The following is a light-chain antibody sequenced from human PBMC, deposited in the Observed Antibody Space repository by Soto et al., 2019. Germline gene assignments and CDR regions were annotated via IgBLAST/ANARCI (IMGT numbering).Light chain of an antibody. CDR2: DVT. Sequence: QSALTQPASVSGSPGQSITISCTGTSSDVGGYNYVSWYQQHPGKAPKLMIYDVTNRPSGVSNRVSGSKSGNTASRTISGLQAEDEADYYCSSYTSSSTLVVFGGGTQLTVL. V-gene: IGLV2-14*01. CDR1: SSDVGGYNY. J-gene: IGLJ2*01. CDR3: SSYTSSSTLVV.